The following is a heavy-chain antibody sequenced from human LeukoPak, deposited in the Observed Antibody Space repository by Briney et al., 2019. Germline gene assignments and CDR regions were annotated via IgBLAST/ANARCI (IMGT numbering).Heavy chain of an antibody. V-gene: IGHV4-59*11. D-gene: IGHD4-17*01. CDR1: GGSISSHY. CDR3: ARGGTTVTPGLLWFDP. J-gene: IGHJ5*02. Sequence: PSETLSLTCSVSGGSISSHYWSWIRQPPGKGLEWIGYIYYSGSTKYNPSLKSRVTISVDTSKDQFSLKLSSVTAADTAVYYCARGGTTVTPGLLWFDPWGQGTLVTVSS. CDR2: IYYSGST.